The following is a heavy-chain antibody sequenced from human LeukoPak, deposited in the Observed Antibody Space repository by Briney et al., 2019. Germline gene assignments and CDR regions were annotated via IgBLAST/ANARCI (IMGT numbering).Heavy chain of an antibody. J-gene: IGHJ4*02. CDR3: AKGSSSSISARLNY. CDR2: ISGSDGIT. CDR1: GFTFKNYA. D-gene: IGHD6-6*01. Sequence: GGSLRLSCAASGFTFKNYAMSWVRQAPGKGLEWVSGISGSDGITYYADSVKGRFTISRDNSNNTLYLRMSSLRAEDTALYYCAKGSSSSISARLNYWGQGTPVTVSS. V-gene: IGHV3-23*01.